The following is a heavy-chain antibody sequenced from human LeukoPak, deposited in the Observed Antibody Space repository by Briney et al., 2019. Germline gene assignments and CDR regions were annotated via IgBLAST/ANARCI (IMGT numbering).Heavy chain of an antibody. CDR1: VSSISSSSYY. D-gene: IGHD5-24*01. CDR3: ARWLQLTHYFDY. Sequence: SETLSLTCTTSVSSISSSSYYWGWIRQPPGKGLEWIGSIYYSGSTYYNPSLKSRVTISVDTSKNQFSLKLSSVTAADTAVYYCARWLQLTHYFDYWGQGTLVTVSS. V-gene: IGHV4-39*01. CDR2: IYYSGST. J-gene: IGHJ4*02.